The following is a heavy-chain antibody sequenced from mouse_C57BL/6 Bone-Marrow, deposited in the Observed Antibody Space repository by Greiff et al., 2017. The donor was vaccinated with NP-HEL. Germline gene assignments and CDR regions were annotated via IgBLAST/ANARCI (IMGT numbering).Heavy chain of an antibody. CDR1: GYTFTSYW. J-gene: IGHJ3*01. CDR3: AREELRLAWFAY. D-gene: IGHD3-2*02. V-gene: IGHV1-55*01. CDR2: IYPGSGST. Sequence: QVQLKQPGAELVKPGASVKMSCKASGYTFTSYWITWVKQRPGQGLEWIGDIYPGSGSTNYNEKFKSKATLTVDTSSSTAYMQLSSLTSEDSAVYYCAREELRLAWFAYWGQGTLVIVSA.